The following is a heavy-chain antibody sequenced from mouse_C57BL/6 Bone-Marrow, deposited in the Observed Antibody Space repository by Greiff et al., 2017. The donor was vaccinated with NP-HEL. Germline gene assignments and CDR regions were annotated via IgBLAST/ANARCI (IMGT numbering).Heavy chain of an antibody. D-gene: IGHD1-1*01. Sequence: QVQLQQSGAELVRPGTSVKVSCKASGYAFTNYLIEWVKQRPGQGLEWIGVINPGSGGTNYNEKFKGKATLTADKSSSTAYMQLSSLTSEDSAVYVCARSGYYGGSYWYFDVWGTGTTVTVSS. CDR2: INPGSGGT. J-gene: IGHJ1*03. CDR3: ARSGYYGGSYWYFDV. V-gene: IGHV1-54*01. CDR1: GYAFTNYL.